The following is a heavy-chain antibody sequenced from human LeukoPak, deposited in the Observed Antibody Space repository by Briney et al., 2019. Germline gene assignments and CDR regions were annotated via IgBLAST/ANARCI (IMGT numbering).Heavy chain of an antibody. D-gene: IGHD6-13*01. CDR1: GGTFSSYA. CDR3: ARGYSSSWPYYYYYYGMDV. J-gene: IGHJ6*04. V-gene: IGHV1-69*13. CDR2: IIPIFGTA. Sequence: SVKVSCKASGGTFSSYAISWVRQAPGQGLEWMGGIIPIFGTANYAQKFQGRVTITADESTSTAYMELSSLRSEDTAVYYCARGYSSSWPYYYYYYGMDVRGKGTTVTVSS.